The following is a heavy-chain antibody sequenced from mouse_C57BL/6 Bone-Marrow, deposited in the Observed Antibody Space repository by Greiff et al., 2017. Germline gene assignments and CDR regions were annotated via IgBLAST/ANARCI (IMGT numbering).Heavy chain of an antibody. J-gene: IGHJ2*01. D-gene: IGHD2-4*01. CDR1: GFTFSSYG. Sequence: EVKVVESGGDLVKPGGSLKLSCAASGFTFSSYGMSWVRQTPDKRLEWVATISSGGSYTYYPDSVKGRFTISRDNAKNTLYLQMSSLKSEDTAMYYCARHASTMITFDYWGQGTTLTVSS. CDR3: ARHASTMITFDY. V-gene: IGHV5-6*01. CDR2: ISSGGSYT.